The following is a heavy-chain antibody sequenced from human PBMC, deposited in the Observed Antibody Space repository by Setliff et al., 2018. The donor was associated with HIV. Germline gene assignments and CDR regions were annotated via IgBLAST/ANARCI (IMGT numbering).Heavy chain of an antibody. V-gene: IGHV1-69*13. Sequence: SVKVSCKASGGTFSSYAISWVRQPPGQGLEWMGGIILLFGTPNYAQKFQGRVTITADESTSTAYMELSSLRSEDTAVYYCARDLYYYDSSCYYPGNYYGMDVWGQGTTVTVSS. CDR2: IILLFGTP. CDR1: GGTFSSYA. D-gene: IGHD3-22*01. J-gene: IGHJ6*02. CDR3: ARDLYYYDSSCYYPGNYYGMDV.